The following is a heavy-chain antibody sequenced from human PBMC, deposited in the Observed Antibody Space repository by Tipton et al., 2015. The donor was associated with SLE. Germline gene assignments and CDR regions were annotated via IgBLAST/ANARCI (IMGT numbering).Heavy chain of an antibody. D-gene: IGHD1-1*01. CDR3: AKVGTGTRGLDI. CDR1: GFTFDDYA. J-gene: IGHJ3*02. CDR2: ISWNRDGI. Sequence: SLRLSCATSGFTFDDYAIDWVRQVSGKGLEWVSGISWNRDGIGYADSVKGRFTISRDSAKNSVYLQMNSLRTEDTALYYCAKVGTGTRGLDIWGQGTMVTVSP. V-gene: IGHV3-9*01.